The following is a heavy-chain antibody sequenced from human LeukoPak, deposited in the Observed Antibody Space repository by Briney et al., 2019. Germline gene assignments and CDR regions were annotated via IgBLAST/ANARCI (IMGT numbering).Heavy chain of an antibody. D-gene: IGHD4-11*01. CDR2: IYYSGST. J-gene: IGHJ4*02. CDR3: ARTVTTTHFEN. V-gene: IGHV4-59*12. Sequence: SETLSLTCTVSGGSISNYYWSWIRQPPGKGLEWIGFIYYSGSTYYNPSLKSRVTISVDTSKNQFSLNLSSVTAADTAVYYCARTVTTTHFENWGQGILVTVSS. CDR1: GGSISNYY.